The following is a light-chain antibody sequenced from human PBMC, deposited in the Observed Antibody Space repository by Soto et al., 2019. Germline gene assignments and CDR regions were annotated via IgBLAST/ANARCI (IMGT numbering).Light chain of an antibody. CDR3: QQYDSSIT. CDR1: QSVSSNY. J-gene: IGKJ5*01. CDR2: GAS. Sequence: EIVLTQSPDTVSLSPGETATLSCRASQSVSSNYLAWYQQNPGQAPRLLIYGASSRATGIPKRFSGSWCGTNFTLNISRLDTEHFAVFYCQQYDSSITFGQGTRLEI. V-gene: IGKV3-20*01.